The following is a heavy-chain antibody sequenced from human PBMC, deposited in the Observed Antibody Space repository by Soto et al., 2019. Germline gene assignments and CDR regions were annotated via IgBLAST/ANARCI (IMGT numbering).Heavy chain of an antibody. CDR3: ASDIVVVPAAIMDYYYGMDV. D-gene: IGHD2-2*01. CDR2: ISAYNGNT. Sequence: GASVKVSCKASGYTFISYGISWVRQAPGQGLEWMGWISAYNGNTNYAQKLQGRVTMTTDTSTSTAYMELRSLKSDDTAVYYCASDIVVVPAAIMDYYYGMDVWGQGTTVTVS. CDR1: GYTFISYG. V-gene: IGHV1-18*01. J-gene: IGHJ6*02.